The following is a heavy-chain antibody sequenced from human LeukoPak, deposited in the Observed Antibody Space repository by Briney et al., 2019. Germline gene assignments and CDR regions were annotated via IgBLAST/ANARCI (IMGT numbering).Heavy chain of an antibody. CDR1: GFPFETNA. CDR2: IGNTET. J-gene: IGHJ5*02. V-gene: IGHV3-23*01. Sequence: GGSLRLSCATSGFPFETNAMSWVRQAPGKGLEWVATIGNTETFYADSVTGRFTISRDNSKNTLSLQMNSLSAEDTAVYYCARSNYDSTTFYYHLDLWGQGTLVTVSS. D-gene: IGHD2/OR15-2a*01. CDR3: ARSNYDSTTFYYHLDL.